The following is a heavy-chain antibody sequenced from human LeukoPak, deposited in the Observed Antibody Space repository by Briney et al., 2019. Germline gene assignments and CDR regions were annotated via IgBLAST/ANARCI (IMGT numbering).Heavy chain of an antibody. CDR1: GGSISGYY. CDR2: IYYSGST. D-gene: IGHD3-22*01. Sequence: SETLTLTCTVSGGSISGYYWSWIRQPPGKGLEWIGYIYYSGSTSYNPSLKSRVTISVDTSKNKFSLKLSSVAAADTAVYYCARYGSSANLDYWGQGTLVTVSS. J-gene: IGHJ4*02. CDR3: ARYGSSANLDY. V-gene: IGHV4-59*08.